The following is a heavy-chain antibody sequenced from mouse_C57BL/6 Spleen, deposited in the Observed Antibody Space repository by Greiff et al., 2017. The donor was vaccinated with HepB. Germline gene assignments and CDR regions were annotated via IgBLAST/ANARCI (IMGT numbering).Heavy chain of an antibody. CDR1: GYTFTEYN. CDR3: ARHEGDDYEDAWFAY. Sequence: VQLQQSGAELVKPGASVKLSCTASGYTFTEYNIHWVKQRSGQGLEWIGWFYPGSGSIKYNEKFKDKATLTADKSASTAYMELIRLTSEDSAVYFSARHEGDDYEDAWFAYWGQGTLVTVSA. J-gene: IGHJ3*01. CDR2: FYPGSGSI. D-gene: IGHD2-4*01. V-gene: IGHV1-62-2*01.